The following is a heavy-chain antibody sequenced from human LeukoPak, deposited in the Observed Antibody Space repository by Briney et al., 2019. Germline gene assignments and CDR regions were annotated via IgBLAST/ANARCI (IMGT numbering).Heavy chain of an antibody. Sequence: SETLSLTCTVSGGSISSSSYYWGWIRQPPGKGLEWIGSIYYSGSTYYNPSLKSRVTISVDTSKNQFSLKLSSVTAADTAVYYCARDFEQPGVLSYYYYMDVWGKGTTVTVSS. CDR2: IYYSGST. CDR1: GGSISSSSYY. D-gene: IGHD3-9*01. CDR3: ARDFEQPGVLSYYYYMDV. V-gene: IGHV4-39*07. J-gene: IGHJ6*03.